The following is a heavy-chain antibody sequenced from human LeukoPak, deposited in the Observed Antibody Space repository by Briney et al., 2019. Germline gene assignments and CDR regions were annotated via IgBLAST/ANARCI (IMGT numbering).Heavy chain of an antibody. CDR3: AREDERSWLNWFDP. Sequence: SETLSLTCTVSGGSISSGSYYWSWIRQPAGKGLEWIGSIYTSGSTNYNPSLNSRVTISVDTSKNQFSLKLSSVTAADTAVYYCAREDERSWLNWFDPWGQGTLVTVSS. J-gene: IGHJ5*02. CDR1: GGSISSGSYY. CDR2: IYTSGST. V-gene: IGHV4-61*02. D-gene: IGHD6-13*01.